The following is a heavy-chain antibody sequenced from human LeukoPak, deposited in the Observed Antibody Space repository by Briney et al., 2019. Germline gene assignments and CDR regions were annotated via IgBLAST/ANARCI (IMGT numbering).Heavy chain of an antibody. J-gene: IGHJ4*02. CDR3: ARVKLLPDY. CDR2: INHSGST. V-gene: IGHV4-34*01. D-gene: IGHD2-15*01. Sequence: PSGTLSLTCAAYGGSFSGYYWSWIRQPPGKGLEWIGEINHSGSTNYNPSLKGRVTISVDTSKNQFSLKLSSVTAADTAVYYCARVKLLPDYWGQGTLVTVSS. CDR1: GGSFSGYY.